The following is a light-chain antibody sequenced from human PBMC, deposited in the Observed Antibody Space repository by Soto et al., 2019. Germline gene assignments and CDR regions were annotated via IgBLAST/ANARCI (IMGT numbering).Light chain of an antibody. Sequence: VMTQSPATLSVSPGETATLHCRASQSIGRNLAWYQQKPGQAPRLLIYGASSRATGIPDRFSGSGSGTDFTLTISRLEPEDFAVYYCQQYGSSITFGQGTRLEIK. J-gene: IGKJ5*01. V-gene: IGKV3-20*01. CDR2: GAS. CDR1: QSIGRN. CDR3: QQYGSSIT.